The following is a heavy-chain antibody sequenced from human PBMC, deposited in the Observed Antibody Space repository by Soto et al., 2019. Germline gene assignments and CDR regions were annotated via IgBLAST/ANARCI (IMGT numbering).Heavy chain of an antibody. J-gene: IGHJ6*03. CDR2: ISGSGGSP. CDR1: GFTFSNSA. CDR3: ATDLSSYYGSGSSHYMDV. V-gene: IGHV3-23*01. Sequence: GGSLRLSCAASGFTFSNSAMSWVRQAPGKGLEWVSAISGSGGSPYYADSVKGRFTISRDNSKNTLDLQMTSLSAEDTAVYYCATDLSSYYGSGSSHYMDVWGKGTTVTVSS. D-gene: IGHD3-10*01.